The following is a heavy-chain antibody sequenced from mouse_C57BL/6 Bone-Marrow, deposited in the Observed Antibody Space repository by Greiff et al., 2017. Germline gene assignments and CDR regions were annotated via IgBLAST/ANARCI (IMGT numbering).Heavy chain of an antibody. CDR1: GYAFSSSW. V-gene: IGHV1-82*01. CDR3: APGSCGYFDV. D-gene: IGHD1-1*01. Sequence: QVQLKESGPELVKPGASVKISCKASGYAFSSSWMNWVKQRPGKGLEWIGRIYPGDGDTNYNGKFKGKATLTADKSSSTAYMQLSSLTSEDSAVYFCAPGSCGYFDVWGTGTTVTVSS. CDR2: IYPGDGDT. J-gene: IGHJ1*03.